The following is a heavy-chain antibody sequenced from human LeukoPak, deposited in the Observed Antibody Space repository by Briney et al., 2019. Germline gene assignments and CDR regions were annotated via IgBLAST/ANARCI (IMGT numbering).Heavy chain of an antibody. V-gene: IGHV3-48*01. J-gene: IGHJ4*02. Sequence: GGSLRLSCAASGFTFNTYTMNWVRQALGKGLEWVSYISGSSGIIDYADSVRGRFTISRDNAKNSLYLQMNSLRAEDTAVYYCARGAYYYEDWGQGTLVTVSS. CDR2: ISGSSGII. D-gene: IGHD3-22*01. CDR3: ARGAYYYED. CDR1: GFTFNTYT.